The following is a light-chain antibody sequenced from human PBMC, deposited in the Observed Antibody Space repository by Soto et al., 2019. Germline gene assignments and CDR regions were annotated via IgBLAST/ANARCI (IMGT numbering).Light chain of an antibody. Sequence: IVVTQSPGTMSVSRGEIAAIYCRASQSVSSSYLAWYQQKPGQAPRLLIYGASNRATGIPDRFSGSGSGTDFTLTISSLQPEDFATYYCQQSYSSPPTVGKGTTGDIK. CDR2: GAS. V-gene: IGKV3-20*01. J-gene: IGKJ1*01. CDR3: QQSYSSPPT. CDR1: QSVSSSY.